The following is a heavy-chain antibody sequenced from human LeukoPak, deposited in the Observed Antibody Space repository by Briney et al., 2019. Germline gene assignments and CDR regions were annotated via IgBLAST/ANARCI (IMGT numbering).Heavy chain of an antibody. Sequence: SQTLSLTCAISGDSVSSNSAAWNWIRQSPSSGFEWLGRTYYRSKWYNDYALSVKSRVTIDPDTSKNQFSLHLNSVTPEDTAVYYCARDPLGFRWYFDLWGRGTLVTVSS. J-gene: IGHJ2*01. CDR1: GDSVSSNSAA. V-gene: IGHV6-1*01. CDR2: TYYRSKWYN. CDR3: ARDPLGFRWYFDL. D-gene: IGHD7-27*01.